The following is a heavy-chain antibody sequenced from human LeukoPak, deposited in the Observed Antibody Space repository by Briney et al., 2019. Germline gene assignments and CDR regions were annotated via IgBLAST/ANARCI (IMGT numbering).Heavy chain of an antibody. V-gene: IGHV3-64*01. CDR1: GFTFSTYA. CDR3: ARSRYCSTITCYTSPNWFDP. CDR2: ISYDGSST. Sequence: GGSLRLSCAASGFTFSTYAMHWVRQSPGKGLEYISAISYDGSSTYYANSVKGRLTISRDNSKNTLYLQMGSLRAEDMAVYYCARSRYCSTITCYTSPNWFDPWGQGTLVTVSS. J-gene: IGHJ5*02. D-gene: IGHD2-2*02.